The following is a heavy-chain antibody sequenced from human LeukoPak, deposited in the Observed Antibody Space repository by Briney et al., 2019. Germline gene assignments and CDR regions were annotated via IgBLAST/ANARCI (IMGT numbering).Heavy chain of an antibody. CDR2: IYTSGST. CDR1: GGSISSYY. Sequence: SETLSLTCTVSGGSISSYYWRWIRQPAGQGLEWIGRIYTSGSTTYNPSLKSRVTMSVDTSKNQFSRKLSSVTAADTAVYYCAKDSSTSCHDWGQGTLVTVSS. J-gene: IGHJ4*02. V-gene: IGHV4-4*07. D-gene: IGHD2-2*01. CDR3: AKDSSTSCHD.